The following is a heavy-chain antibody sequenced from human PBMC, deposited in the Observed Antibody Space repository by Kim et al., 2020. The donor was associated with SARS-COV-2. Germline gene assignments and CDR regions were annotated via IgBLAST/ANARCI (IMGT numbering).Heavy chain of an antibody. CDR1: GYSFTSYW. V-gene: IGHV5-51*01. D-gene: IGHD2-15*01. Sequence: GGSLRLSCKGSGYSFTSYWIGWVRQMPGKGLEWMGIIYPGDSDTRYSPSFQGQVTISADKSISTAYLQWSSPKASDTAIYYCARLVGAVVAAAFDYWGQGTLVTVSS. CDR2: IYPGDSDT. J-gene: IGHJ4*02. CDR3: ARLVGAVVAAAFDY.